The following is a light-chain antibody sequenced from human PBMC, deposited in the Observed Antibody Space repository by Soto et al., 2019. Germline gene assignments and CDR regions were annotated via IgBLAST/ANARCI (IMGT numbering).Light chain of an antibody. CDR3: QQYGSSPTT. CDR2: GTS. J-gene: IGKJ5*01. Sequence: EIVLTQSPGTLSLSPGGRGALSCRASQSVSSTYLAWYQQKPGQAPRLLIYGTSKRATGIPDRFSGSGSGTDFTLTISRLEPEDFAVYYCQQYGSSPTTFGQGTRLEIK. CDR1: QSVSSTY. V-gene: IGKV3-20*01.